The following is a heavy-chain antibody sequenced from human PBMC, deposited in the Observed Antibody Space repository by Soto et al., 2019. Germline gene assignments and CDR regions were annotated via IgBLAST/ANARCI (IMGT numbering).Heavy chain of an antibody. CDR1: GFTFHDYA. Sequence: EVQLVESGGGLVQPGRSLRLSCAASGFTFHDYAIHWVRQAPGKGLEWVSGISWNSGSIAYADSVKGRFTISRDNAKNSLYLQMNGLRAEDTALYYCAKAGYTTRSSLKAFHIWGQGTLVTVSS. J-gene: IGHJ3*02. V-gene: IGHV3-9*01. CDR3: AKAGYTTRSSLKAFHI. D-gene: IGHD6-13*01. CDR2: ISWNSGSI.